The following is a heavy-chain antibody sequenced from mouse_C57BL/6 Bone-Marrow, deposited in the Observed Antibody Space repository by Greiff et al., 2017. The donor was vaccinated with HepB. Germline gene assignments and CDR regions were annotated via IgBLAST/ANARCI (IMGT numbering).Heavy chain of an antibody. V-gene: IGHV2-2*01. Sequence: VKLVESGPGLVQPSQSLSITCTVSGFSLTSYGVHWVRQSPGKGLEWLGVIWSGGSTDYNAAFISRLSISKDNSKSQVFFKMNSLQADDTAIYYCARKGVLRSDWYFDVWGTGTTVTVSS. CDR1: GFSLTSYG. J-gene: IGHJ1*03. D-gene: IGHD1-1*01. CDR3: ARKGVLRSDWYFDV. CDR2: IWSGGST.